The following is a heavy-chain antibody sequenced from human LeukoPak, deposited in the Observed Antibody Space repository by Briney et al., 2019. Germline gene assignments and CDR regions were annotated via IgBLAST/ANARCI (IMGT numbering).Heavy chain of an antibody. J-gene: IGHJ4*02. V-gene: IGHV5-51*01. CDR1: GYSFTNYW. Sequence: GESLKISCQVSGYSFTNYWIGWVRQMPGKGLEWMGIIYPGDSDTRYSPSFQGQVTISADTSISTAYLQWNSLKASDTAMYYCARLRGSSSNRQFDYWGQGILVTVSS. CDR3: ARLRGSSSNRQFDY. D-gene: IGHD6-13*01. CDR2: IYPGDSDT.